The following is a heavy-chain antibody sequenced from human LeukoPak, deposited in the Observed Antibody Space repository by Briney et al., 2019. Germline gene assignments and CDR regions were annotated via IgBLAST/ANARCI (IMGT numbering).Heavy chain of an antibody. J-gene: IGHJ4*02. Sequence: SETLSLTCTVSGGSISSGYYWGWIRQPPGRGLEWIGTIYHGGSTYYNPSLTSRVTISVDTSKNQLSLKLTSVTAADTAVYYCARYSRNGVDEIGFWGQGTLVTVSS. CDR2: IYHGGST. CDR3: ARYSRNGVDEIGF. V-gene: IGHV4-38-2*02. D-gene: IGHD5-12*01. CDR1: GGSISSGYY.